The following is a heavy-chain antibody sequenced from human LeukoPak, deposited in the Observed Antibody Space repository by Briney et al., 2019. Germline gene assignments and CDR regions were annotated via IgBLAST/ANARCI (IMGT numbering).Heavy chain of an antibody. CDR1: GGTFSSYA. D-gene: IGHD1-26*01. Sequence: ASVKVSCKASGGTFSSYAISWVRQAPGQGLEWMGRIIPILGIANYAQKFQGRVTITADKSTSTAYMELSSLRPEDTAVYYCASGMDDYYYYYGMDVWGQGTTVTVSS. V-gene: IGHV1-69*04. CDR2: IIPILGIA. CDR3: ASGMDDYYYYYGMDV. J-gene: IGHJ6*02.